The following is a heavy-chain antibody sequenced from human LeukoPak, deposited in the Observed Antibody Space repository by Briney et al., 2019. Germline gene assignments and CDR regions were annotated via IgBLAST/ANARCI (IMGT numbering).Heavy chain of an antibody. CDR2: INHSGST. V-gene: IGHV4-34*01. CDR3: AGGRRSWYGVEYFQH. D-gene: IGHD6-13*01. CDR1: GGSFSGYY. J-gene: IGHJ1*01. Sequence: SETLSLTCAVYGGSFSGYYWSWIRQPPGKGLEWIGEINHSGSTNYNPSLKSRVTISVDTSKNQFSLKLSSVTAADTAVYYCAGGRRSWYGVEYFQHWGQGTLVTVPS.